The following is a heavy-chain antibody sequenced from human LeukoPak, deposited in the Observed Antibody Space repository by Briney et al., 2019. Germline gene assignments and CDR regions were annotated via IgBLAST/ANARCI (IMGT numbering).Heavy chain of an antibody. CDR2: IYTSGST. J-gene: IGHJ5*02. Sequence: PSETLSLTCAVYGGSFSGYYWSWIRQPPGKGLEWIGYIYTSGSTNYNPSLKSRVTISVDTSKNQFSLKLSSVTAADTAVYYCARWGTRNWFDPWGQGTLVTVSS. CDR3: ARWGTRNWFDP. CDR1: GGSFSGYY. V-gene: IGHV4-4*09. D-gene: IGHD1-1*01.